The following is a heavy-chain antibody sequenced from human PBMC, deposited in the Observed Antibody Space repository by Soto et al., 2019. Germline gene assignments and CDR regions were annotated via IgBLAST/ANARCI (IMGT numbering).Heavy chain of an antibody. J-gene: IGHJ3*02. CDR2: TRNKANSYTT. D-gene: IGHD4-17*01. CDR1: GFTFSDHY. V-gene: IGHV3-72*01. CDR3: ARPVYYGDEPDAFDI. Sequence: EVQLVESGGGLVQPGGSLRLSCAASGFTFSDHYMDWVRQAPGKGLEWVGRTRNKANSYTTEYAASVKGRFTISRDDSKNSLYLQMNSLKTEDTAVYYCARPVYYGDEPDAFDIWGQGTMVTVSS.